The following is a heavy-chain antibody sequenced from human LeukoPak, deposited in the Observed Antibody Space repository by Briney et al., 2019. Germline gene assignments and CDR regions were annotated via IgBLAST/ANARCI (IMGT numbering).Heavy chain of an antibody. CDR2: IYYSGST. J-gene: IGHJ4*02. CDR1: GGSISSGGYY. D-gene: IGHD5-12*01. V-gene: IGHV4-30-4*01. CDR3: ASTYSGYDLTDY. Sequence: PSETLSLTCTVSGGSISSGGYYWSWIRQPPGKGLEWIGYIYYSGSTYYNPSLKSGITISVDTSKNQFSLKLSSVTAADTAVYYCASTYSGYDLTDYWGQGTLVTVSS.